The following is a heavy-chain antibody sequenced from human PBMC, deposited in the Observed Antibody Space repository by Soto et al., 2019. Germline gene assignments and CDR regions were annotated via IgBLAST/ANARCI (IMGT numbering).Heavy chain of an antibody. D-gene: IGHD5-12*01. CDR1: GGSISSGDYY. CDR3: ARYSGYEGLRFDP. V-gene: IGHV4-30-4*01. J-gene: IGHJ5*02. CDR2: IFYSGST. Sequence: QVQLQESGPGLVKPSQTLSLTCTVSGGSISSGDYYWSWIRQPPGKGLEWIGYIFYSGSTYCNPSLQGRVSXSXEXPKNQCSLKLSSVTAADTAVYYCARYSGYEGLRFDPWGQGTLVTVSS.